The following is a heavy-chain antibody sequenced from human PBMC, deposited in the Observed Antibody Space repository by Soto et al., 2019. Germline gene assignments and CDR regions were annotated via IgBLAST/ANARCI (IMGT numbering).Heavy chain of an antibody. CDR2: IYPGDSDT. Sequence: GESLKISCKGSGYSFTSYWIGWVRQMPGKGLEWMGIIYPGDSDTRYSPSFQGQVTISADKSISTAYLQMNSLRAEDTAVYYCAKPFRGSTAMVNFDYWGQGTLVTVSS. CDR3: AKPFRGSTAMVNFDY. CDR1: GYSFTSYW. V-gene: IGHV5-51*01. J-gene: IGHJ4*02. D-gene: IGHD5-18*01.